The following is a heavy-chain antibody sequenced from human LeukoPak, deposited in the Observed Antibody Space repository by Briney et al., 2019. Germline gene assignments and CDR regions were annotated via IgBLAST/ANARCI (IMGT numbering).Heavy chain of an antibody. J-gene: IGHJ4*02. CDR3: ARVRGFSGYAGFDY. Sequence: ASVKVSCKAPGYTFSDYYMHWVRQVPGQGLEWMGWINPNTGGTNYAQKFQGRVTMTRDTSSSTAYMELRRLKSNDTAVFYCARVRGFSGYAGFDYWGQGTLVTVSS. V-gene: IGHV1-2*02. D-gene: IGHD3-22*01. CDR1: GYTFSDYY. CDR2: INPNTGGT.